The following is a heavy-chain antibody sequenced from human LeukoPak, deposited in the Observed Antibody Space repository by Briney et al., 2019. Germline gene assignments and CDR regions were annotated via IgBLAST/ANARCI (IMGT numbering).Heavy chain of an antibody. V-gene: IGHV1-69*05. CDR3: ARRIAAAGNEYFQH. CDR1: GGTFSGYA. Sequence: SVKVSCKASGGTFSGYAISWVRQAPGQGLEWMGGIIPIFGTANYAQKFQGRVTITTDESTSTAYMELSSLRSEDTAVYYCARRIAAAGNEYFQHWGQGTLVTVSS. J-gene: IGHJ1*01. CDR2: IIPIFGTA. D-gene: IGHD6-13*01.